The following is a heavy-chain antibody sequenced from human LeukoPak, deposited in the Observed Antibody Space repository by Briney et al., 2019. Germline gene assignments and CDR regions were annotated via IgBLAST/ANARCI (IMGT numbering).Heavy chain of an antibody. D-gene: IGHD3-22*01. V-gene: IGHV4-39*07. J-gene: IGHJ4*02. CDR1: GGSININTYY. Sequence: SETLSLTCTVSGGSININTYYWGWIRQPPGKGLEWIGSIYYSGSTYYNPSLKSRVTISVDTSKNQFSLKLSSVTAADTAVYYCARNRPANYYDSSGYSDYWGQGTLVTVSS. CDR2: IYYSGST. CDR3: ARNRPANYYDSSGYSDY.